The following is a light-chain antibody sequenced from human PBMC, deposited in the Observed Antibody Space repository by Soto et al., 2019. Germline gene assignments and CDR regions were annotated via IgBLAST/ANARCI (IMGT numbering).Light chain of an antibody. V-gene: IGKV3-20*01. J-gene: IGKJ2*01. Sequence: EIVLTQSPGTLSLSPGERATLSCRASQSVSSSYLAWYQQNPGQAPRLLIYGASSRATGIPDRFSGSGSGTDFTLTISSLEPEDFAVYYCHQYGSSPRTFGQGTKLEIK. CDR1: QSVSSSY. CDR3: HQYGSSPRT. CDR2: GAS.